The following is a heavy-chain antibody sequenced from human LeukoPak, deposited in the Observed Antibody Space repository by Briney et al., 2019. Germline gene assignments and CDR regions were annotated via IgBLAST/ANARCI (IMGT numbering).Heavy chain of an antibody. CDR2: ISWNSGSI. CDR1: GFTFDDYA. J-gene: IGHJ4*02. D-gene: IGHD5-18*01. V-gene: IGHV3-9*01. CDR3: AEDMSGTAMAAPDY. Sequence: GGSLRLSCAASGFTFDDYAMHWVRQAPGKGLEWVSGISWNSGSIGYADSVKGRFTISRDNAKNSLYLQMNSLRAEDTALYYCAEDMSGTAMAAPDYWGQGTLVTVSS.